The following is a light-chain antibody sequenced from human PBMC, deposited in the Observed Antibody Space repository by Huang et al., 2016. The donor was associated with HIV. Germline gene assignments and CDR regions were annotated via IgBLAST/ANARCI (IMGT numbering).Light chain of an antibody. J-gene: IGKJ2*01. CDR1: QSVSSN. V-gene: IGKV3-15*01. Sequence: EIVMTQSPATLSVSPGERVTLSCRASQSVSSNLAWYQQKPGQHPRLLIYGTSTGATSIPARFSGSGSGTEFTLTISSLQSEDFAVYYCQQYNNWYPYTFGQGTKLEIK. CDR2: GTS. CDR3: QQYNNWYPYT.